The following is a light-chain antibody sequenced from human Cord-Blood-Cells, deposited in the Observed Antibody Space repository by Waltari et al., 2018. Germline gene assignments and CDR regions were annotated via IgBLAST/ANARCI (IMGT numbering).Light chain of an antibody. CDR2: DVS. Sequence: QSALTHPAPVSASPGQSTTISSTGTSSDVGGYYHVSWYQQHPGKAPKLMIYDVSNRPSGVSNRFSGSKSGNTASLTISGLQAEDEADYYCSSYTSSSTWVFGGGTKLTVL. CDR1: SSDVGGYYH. J-gene: IGLJ3*02. V-gene: IGLV2-14*01. CDR3: SSYTSSSTWV.